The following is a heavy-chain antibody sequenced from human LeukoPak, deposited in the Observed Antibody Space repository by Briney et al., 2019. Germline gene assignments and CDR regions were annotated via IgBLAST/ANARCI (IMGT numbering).Heavy chain of an antibody. CDR3: AREPRDSSGYSPFDY. D-gene: IGHD3-22*01. J-gene: IGHJ4*02. CDR2: INHSGST. CDR1: GGSFSGYY. V-gene: IGHV4-34*01. Sequence: SETLSLTCAVYGGSFSGYYWSWIRQPPGKGLEWIGEINHSGSTNYNPSLKSRVTISVDTSKNQFSLKLSSVTAADTAAYYCAREPRDSSGYSPFDYWGQGTLVTVSS.